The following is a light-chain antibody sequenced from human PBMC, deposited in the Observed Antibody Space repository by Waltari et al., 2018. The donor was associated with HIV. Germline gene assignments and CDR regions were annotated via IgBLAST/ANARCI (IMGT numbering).Light chain of an antibody. CDR1: SSDVGGYNS. CDR3: SSYTSTSTVYV. CDR2: AVS. J-gene: IGLJ1*01. Sequence: QSALTQPASVSGSPGQSITISCPGTSSDVGGYNSVSWYQLYPGKAPKLTIYAVSNPPSGVSNRLSGSKSDNTASLTISGLQAEDESDYYCSSYTSTSTVYVFGTGTEVTVL. V-gene: IGLV2-14*03.